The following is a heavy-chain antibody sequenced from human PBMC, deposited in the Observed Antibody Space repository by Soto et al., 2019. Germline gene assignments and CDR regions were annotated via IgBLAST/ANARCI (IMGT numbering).Heavy chain of an antibody. CDR2: IIPIFGTA. CDR3: ARADIVVVPAAYYYYGMDV. CDR1: GGTFSSYA. Sequence: QVQLVQSGAEVKKPGSSVKVSCKASGGTFSSYAISWVRQAPGQGLEWMGGIIPIFGTANYAQKFQGRVTITADESTSTAYMELSSLRFEDTAVYYCARADIVVVPAAYYYYGMDVWGQGTTVTVSS. J-gene: IGHJ6*02. D-gene: IGHD2-2*01. V-gene: IGHV1-69*01.